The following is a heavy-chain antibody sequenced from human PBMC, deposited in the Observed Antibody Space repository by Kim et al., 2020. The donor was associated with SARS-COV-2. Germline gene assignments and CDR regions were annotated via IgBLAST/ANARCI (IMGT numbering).Heavy chain of an antibody. CDR1: GFTFSSYA. D-gene: IGHD3-22*01. V-gene: IGHV3-23*01. J-gene: IGHJ6*02. Sequence: GGSLRLSCAASGFTFSSYAMSWVRQAPGKGLEWVSAISGSGGSTYYADSVKGRFTISRDNSKNTLYLQMNSLRAEDTAVYYCAKRAPDYYDSSGYRVYYYYYGMDVWGQGTTVTVSS. CDR3: AKRAPDYYDSSGYRVYYYYYGMDV. CDR2: ISGSGGST.